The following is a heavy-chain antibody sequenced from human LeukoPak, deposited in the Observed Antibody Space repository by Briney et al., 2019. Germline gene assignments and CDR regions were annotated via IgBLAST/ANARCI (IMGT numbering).Heavy chain of an antibody. D-gene: IGHD6-13*01. J-gene: IGHJ4*02. Sequence: ASVKVSCKASGYTFTGYYMHWVRQAPGQGLEWMGIINPSGGSTSYAQKFQGRVTMTRDTSTSTVYMELSSLRSEDTAVYYCARDLRTKSPRPLAAAGRAWGYWGQGTLVTVSS. CDR3: ARDLRTKSPRPLAAAGRAWGY. CDR2: INPSGGST. CDR1: GYTFTGYY. V-gene: IGHV1-46*01.